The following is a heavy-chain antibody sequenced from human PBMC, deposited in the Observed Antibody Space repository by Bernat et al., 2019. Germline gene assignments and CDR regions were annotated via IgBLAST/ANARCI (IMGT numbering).Heavy chain of an antibody. CDR3: ASPESGGNWFDP. J-gene: IGHJ5*02. Sequence: QLQLQESGPGLVKPSGTLSLTCTVSGGSISSRSYYWGWIRQPPGKGLEWIGSIYYSGSTYYNPSLKSRVTISVDTSKNQFSLKLSSVTAADTAVYYCASPESGGNWFDPWGQGTLVTVSS. CDR1: GGSISSRSYY. D-gene: IGHD1-26*01. V-gene: IGHV4-39*01. CDR2: IYYSGST.